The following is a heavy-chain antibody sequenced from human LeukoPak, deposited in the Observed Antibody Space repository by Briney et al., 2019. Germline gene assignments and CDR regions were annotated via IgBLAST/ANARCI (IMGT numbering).Heavy chain of an antibody. CDR3: ARGPTISETGYFDY. V-gene: IGHV4-34*01. D-gene: IGHD1-1*01. Sequence: SETLSLTCAVYGGSFSGYYWSWISQSPGRGLEWIGEINHSGDTNYNSSVKSRVTISVDTSKNQFSLKVRSLTAADTAVYYCARGPTISETGYFDYWGQGTLVTVSS. CDR1: GGSFSGYY. CDR2: INHSGDT. J-gene: IGHJ4*03.